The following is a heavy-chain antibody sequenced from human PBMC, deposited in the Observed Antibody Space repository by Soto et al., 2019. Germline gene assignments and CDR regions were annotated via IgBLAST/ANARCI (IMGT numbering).Heavy chain of an antibody. Sequence: PSETLSLTCTVSGGSVSSGRYYWSWSRQPPGKGLEWIGYIYYSGRTNYKSSLRSRVTISLDTSKNQFSLNLSSVTAADTAVYYCARSGAGSGWLGGQGTLVTVSS. D-gene: IGHD6-19*01. V-gene: IGHV4-61*01. CDR1: GGSVSSGRYY. J-gene: IGHJ4*02. CDR2: IYYSGRT. CDR3: ARSGAGSGWL.